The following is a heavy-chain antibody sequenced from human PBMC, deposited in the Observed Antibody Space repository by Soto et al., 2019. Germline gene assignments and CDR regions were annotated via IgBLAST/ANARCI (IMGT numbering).Heavy chain of an antibody. D-gene: IGHD3-10*01. Sequence: GGSLRLSCAASGFTFSSYAMHWVRQAPGKGLEWVAVISYDGSNKYYADSVEGRFTISRDNSKNTLYLQMNSLRAEDTAVYYCARDFRGFKYYGSGTQPGYYYGMEVWGQGTTVTVSS. J-gene: IGHJ6*02. CDR2: ISYDGSNK. CDR3: ARDFRGFKYYGSGTQPGYYYGMEV. V-gene: IGHV3-30-3*01. CDR1: GFTFSSYA.